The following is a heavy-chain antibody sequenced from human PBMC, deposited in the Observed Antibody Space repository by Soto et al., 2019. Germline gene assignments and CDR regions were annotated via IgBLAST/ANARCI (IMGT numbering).Heavy chain of an antibody. CDR3: ARHISEWQQLGGRFDP. CDR2: IYPGDSDT. Sequence: GESLKISCTGSGYSFSTYWIAWVRQMPGKGLEWMGIIYPGDSDTRYSPSFQGQVTISADKSISTAYLQWSSLKASDTAMYYCARHISEWQQLGGRFDPWGQGTLVTVSS. J-gene: IGHJ5*02. D-gene: IGHD6-13*01. CDR1: GYSFSTYW. V-gene: IGHV5-51*01.